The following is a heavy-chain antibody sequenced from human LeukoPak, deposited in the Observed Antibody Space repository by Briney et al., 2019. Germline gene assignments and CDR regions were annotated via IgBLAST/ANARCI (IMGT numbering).Heavy chain of an antibody. CDR1: GGSFSGYY. Sequence: PSETLSLTCAVYGGSFSGYYWSWLRQPPGKGLEWIGEINHSGSTNYNPSLKSRVTISVDTAKNQFSRKLSSVTAADTAVYYCARGGYSYGYLSYYYGMDVWGQGTTVTVSS. CDR3: ARGGYSYGYLSYYYGMDV. D-gene: IGHD5-18*01. CDR2: INHSGST. V-gene: IGHV4-34*01. J-gene: IGHJ6*02.